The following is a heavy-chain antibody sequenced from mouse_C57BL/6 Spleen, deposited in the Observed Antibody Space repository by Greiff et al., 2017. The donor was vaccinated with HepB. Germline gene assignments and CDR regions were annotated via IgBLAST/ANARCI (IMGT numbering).Heavy chain of an antibody. CDR3: ARDYYGSSYAMDY. Sequence: QVQLQQSGPELVKPGASVKISCKASGYAFSSSWMNWVKQRPGKGLEWIGRIYPGDGDTNYNGKFKGKATLTADKSSSTAYMQLSSLTSEDSAVYVCARDYYGSSYAMDYWGQGTSVTVSS. J-gene: IGHJ4*01. CDR1: GYAFSSSW. CDR2: IYPGDGDT. V-gene: IGHV1-82*01. D-gene: IGHD1-1*01.